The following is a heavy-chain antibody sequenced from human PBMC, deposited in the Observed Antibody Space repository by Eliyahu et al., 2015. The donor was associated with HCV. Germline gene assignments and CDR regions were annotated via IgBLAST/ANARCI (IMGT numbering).Heavy chain of an antibody. Sequence: EVQLVESGGGLVKPGGSLRLSCAASGXXFSTYNXXXVRXAPGKGLEWVSSISSTSSYIYYAGSVKGRFTISRDNAKNSLYLQMNSLRAEDTAVYYCASVHRVQWLVDEWEYFQHWGQGTLVTVSS. CDR1: GXXFSTYN. CDR3: ASVHRVQWLVDEWEYFQH. V-gene: IGHV3-21*01. J-gene: IGHJ1*01. CDR2: ISSTSSYI. D-gene: IGHD6-19*01.